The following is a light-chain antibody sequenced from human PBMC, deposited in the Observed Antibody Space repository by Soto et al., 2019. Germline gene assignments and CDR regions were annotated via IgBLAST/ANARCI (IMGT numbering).Light chain of an antibody. CDR3: CSYAGRYSYV. CDR1: SSDVGSYNY. CDR2: DVS. J-gene: IGLJ1*01. Sequence: HSALTQPRSVSGSPGQSVTISCTGTSSDVGSYNYVSWYQQHPGKAPKVIIYDVSKRPSGVPDRFSASKSGNTASLTISGLQAYDEADYYCCSYAGRYSYVFGSGTKLTVL. V-gene: IGLV2-11*01.